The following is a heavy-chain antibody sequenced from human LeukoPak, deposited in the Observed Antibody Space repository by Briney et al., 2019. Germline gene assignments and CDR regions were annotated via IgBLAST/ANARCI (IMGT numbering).Heavy chain of an antibody. Sequence: GGSLRLSRAASGITLSSYGMHLGRQAPGKGVNRVAFIRYDGSEEYYADSVKGRFTISRDNSKKTLYLQMNSLRAEDTAVYYCAKGYTYTFDYFDSWGQGTLVTVSS. V-gene: IGHV3-30*02. CDR3: AKGYTYTFDYFDS. J-gene: IGHJ4*02. CDR2: IRYDGSEE. CDR1: GITLSSYG. D-gene: IGHD5-18*01.